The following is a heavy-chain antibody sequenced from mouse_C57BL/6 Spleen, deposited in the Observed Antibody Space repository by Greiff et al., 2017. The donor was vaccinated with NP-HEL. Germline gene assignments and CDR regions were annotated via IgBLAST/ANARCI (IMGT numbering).Heavy chain of an antibody. J-gene: IGHJ3*01. CDR1: GYTFTSYW. Sequence: VQLQQPGAELVKPGASVKMSCKASGYTFTSYWITWVKQRPGQGLEWIGDIYPGSGSTNSTENFKSKATLTVDTSSSTAYMQRSSLTAEDSAGYYWARSGADWGKGTRVNVSA. V-gene: IGHV1-55*01. CDR2: IYPGSGST. D-gene: IGHD3-1*01. CDR3: ARSGAD.